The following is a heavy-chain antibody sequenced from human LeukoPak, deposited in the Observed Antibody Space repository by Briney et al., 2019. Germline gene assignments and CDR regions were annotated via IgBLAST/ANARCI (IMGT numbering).Heavy chain of an antibody. D-gene: IGHD3-10*01. V-gene: IGHV3-23*01. J-gene: IGHJ4*02. CDR3: AKGGVGSKSYYNY. CDR2: ISGSGDGT. Sequence: SGISGSGDGTYYADSVKGRFTMFRDNSKNTLYLQMNSLRAEDTAVYYCAKGGVGSKSYYNYWGQGTLVTVSS.